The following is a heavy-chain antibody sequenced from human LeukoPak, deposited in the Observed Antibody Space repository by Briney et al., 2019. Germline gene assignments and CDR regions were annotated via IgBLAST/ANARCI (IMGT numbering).Heavy chain of an antibody. V-gene: IGHV4-4*02. D-gene: IGHD2-8*01. J-gene: IGHJ4*02. CDR2: ISLSGHT. CDR1: GGSISNTNW. Sequence: PSGTLSLTCGVSGGSISNTNWWSWVRQPPGQGLEWIGEISLSGHTNYNPSLKSRVTVSLDKSKNHLSLNLTSVTAADTAVYYCSRENGAFSPFGYWGQGTLVTVPS. CDR3: SRENGAFSPFGY.